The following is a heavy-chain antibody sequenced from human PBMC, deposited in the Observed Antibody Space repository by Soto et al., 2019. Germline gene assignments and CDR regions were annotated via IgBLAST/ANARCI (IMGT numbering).Heavy chain of an antibody. Sequence: ASVKVSCKASGYTFTSYGISWVRQAPGQGLEWVGWISAYNGNTNYAQKLQGRVTMTTDTSTSTAYMELRSLRSDDTAVYYCARNMLTGYYLPPFDYWGQGTLVTVSS. D-gene: IGHD3-9*01. J-gene: IGHJ4*02. CDR3: ARNMLTGYYLPPFDY. V-gene: IGHV1-18*01. CDR2: ISAYNGNT. CDR1: GYTFTSYG.